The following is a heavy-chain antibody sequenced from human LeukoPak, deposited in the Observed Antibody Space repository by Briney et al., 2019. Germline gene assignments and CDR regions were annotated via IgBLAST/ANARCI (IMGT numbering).Heavy chain of an antibody. CDR1: GFTFSSYA. CDR2: ISCDGSNK. CDR3: ARDLVPAASQYYFDY. V-gene: IGHV3-30*04. J-gene: IGHJ4*02. Sequence: PGGSLRLSCAASGFTFSSYAMHWVRQAPGKGLEWVAVISCDGSNKYYADSVKGRFTISRDNSKNTLYLQMNSLRAEDTAVYYCARDLVPAASQYYFDYWGQGTLVTVSS. D-gene: IGHD2-2*01.